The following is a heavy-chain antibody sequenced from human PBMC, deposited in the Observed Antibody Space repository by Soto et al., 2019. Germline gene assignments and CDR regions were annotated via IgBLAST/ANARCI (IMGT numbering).Heavy chain of an antibody. CDR1: ASKFHDYA. CDR2: ISWKNVRV. Sequence: GGSLRLSFEAYASKFHDYAMQWVRQAPGKGLEWVSSISWKNVRVGYADSVKGRFTISRDNAKITLSLQMNSLKPDDTAFYYCAKDWGDCGGDCFFFDHWGRGTLVTVSS. D-gene: IGHD2-21*02. V-gene: IGHV3-9*01. CDR3: AKDWGDCGGDCFFFDH. J-gene: IGHJ4*02.